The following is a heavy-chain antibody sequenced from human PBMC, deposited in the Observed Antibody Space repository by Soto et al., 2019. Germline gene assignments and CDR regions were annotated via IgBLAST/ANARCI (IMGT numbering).Heavy chain of an antibody. V-gene: IGHV4-39*01. J-gene: IGHJ5*02. CDR2: IYYSGST. D-gene: IGHD6-13*01. CDR1: GGSISSSSYY. CDR3: ARSYYLAAAGRSWFDP. Sequence: QLQLQESGPGLVKPSETLSLTCTVSGGSISSSSYYWGWIRQPPGKGLEWIGSIYYSGSTYYNPSLKNRVTISVDTSKNQFSRKLSSVTAADTAVYYCARSYYLAAAGRSWFDPWGQGTLVTVSS.